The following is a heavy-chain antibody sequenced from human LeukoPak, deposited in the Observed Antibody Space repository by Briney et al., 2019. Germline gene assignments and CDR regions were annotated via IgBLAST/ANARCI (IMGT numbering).Heavy chain of an antibody. J-gene: IGHJ4*02. CDR2: IYYSGST. CDR3: ARHFGYYDILTGYYGPYYFDY. D-gene: IGHD3-9*01. CDR1: GGSFSGYY. Sequence: SETLSLTCAVYGGSFSGYYWGWIRQPPGKGLEWIGSIYYSGSTYYNPSLKSRVTISVDTSKNQFSLKLSSVTAADTAVYYCARHFGYYDILTGYYGPYYFDYWGQGTLVTVSS. V-gene: IGHV4-39*01.